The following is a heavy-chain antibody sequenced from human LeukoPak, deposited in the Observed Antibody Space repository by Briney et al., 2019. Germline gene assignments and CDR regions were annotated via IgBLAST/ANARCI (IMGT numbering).Heavy chain of an antibody. CDR2: MHNSGST. CDR3: ARDKRGLLPGAT. CDR1: GGSISSYY. J-gene: IGHJ3*01. D-gene: IGHD3-10*01. V-gene: IGHV4-59*01. Sequence: SETLSLTCTVSGGSISSYYWHWIRQPPGKGLEWIGYMHNSGSTNYSPSLKSRVTISGDTSKNQFSLKLSSVTAADTAVYYCARDKRGLLPGATWGQGTMVTVSS.